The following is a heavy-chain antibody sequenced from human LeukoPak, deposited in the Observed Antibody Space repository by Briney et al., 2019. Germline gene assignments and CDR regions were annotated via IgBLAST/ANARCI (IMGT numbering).Heavy chain of an antibody. Sequence: GGSLRLSCAASGCTFSSYAMSWVRQAPGKGLEWVSAISGSGGSTYYADSVKGRFTISRDNSKNTLYLQMNSLRAEDTAVYYCAEVGYSGSFDYWGQGTLVTVSS. D-gene: IGHD5-12*01. CDR2: ISGSGGST. CDR3: AEVGYSGSFDY. CDR1: GCTFSSYA. J-gene: IGHJ4*02. V-gene: IGHV3-23*01.